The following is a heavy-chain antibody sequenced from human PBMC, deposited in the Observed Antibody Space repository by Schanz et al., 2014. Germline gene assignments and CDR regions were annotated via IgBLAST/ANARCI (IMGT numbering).Heavy chain of an antibody. D-gene: IGHD2-15*01. J-gene: IGHJ4*02. Sequence: VQLVESGGGVVQPGRSLRLSCAASGFTFSSYSMNWVRQAPGKGLEWVSSISSSSSYIYYADSVKGRFTISRDNSKNTLYLQMNTLRAEDTAVYYCARDRGYCSGGSCLTFDYWGQGTLVNVSS. CDR3: ARDRGYCSGGSCLTFDY. CDR2: ISSSSSYI. V-gene: IGHV3-21*01. CDR1: GFTFSSYS.